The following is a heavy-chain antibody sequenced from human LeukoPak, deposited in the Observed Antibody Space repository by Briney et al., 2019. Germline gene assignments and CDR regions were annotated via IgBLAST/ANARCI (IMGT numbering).Heavy chain of an antibody. D-gene: IGHD3-3*01. V-gene: IGHV4-34*01. CDR3: ARHHPGQRYYDFWSGRTGINWFDP. Sequence: MASETLSLTCAVYGGSFSGYYWSWIRQPPGKGLEWIGEINHSGSTNYNPSLKSRVTISVDTSKNQFSLKLSSVTAADTAVYYCARHHPGQRYYDFWSGRTGINWFDPWGQGTLVTVSS. J-gene: IGHJ5*02. CDR1: GGSFSGYY. CDR2: INHSGST.